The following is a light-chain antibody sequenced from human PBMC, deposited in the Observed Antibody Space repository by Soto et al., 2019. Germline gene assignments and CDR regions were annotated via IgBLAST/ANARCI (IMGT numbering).Light chain of an antibody. V-gene: IGLV2-14*01. Sequence: QSALTQPASVSGSPGQSITISCTGTSSDVGGYNYVSWYQQHPGKAPKLMIYNVNNRPSGVSNRFSGSKSGNTASLTISGLQAEDESDYYCSSYTTTSTWVFGGVTKLTVL. J-gene: IGLJ3*02. CDR2: NVN. CDR1: SSDVGGYNY. CDR3: SSYTTTSTWV.